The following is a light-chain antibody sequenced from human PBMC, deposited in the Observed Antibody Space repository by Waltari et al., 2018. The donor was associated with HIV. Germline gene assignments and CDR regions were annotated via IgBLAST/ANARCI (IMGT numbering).Light chain of an antibody. Sequence: DIQMTQSPPSLSASVGDRVTITCQASQDISHYLNWYQQKPGKAPKLLIYDASNLETGVPSRFSGSGSETDFTFTISSLQSEDIATYYCQQYDNLPLTFGGGTKVESK. J-gene: IGKJ4*01. CDR1: QDISHY. CDR3: QQYDNLPLT. V-gene: IGKV1-33*01. CDR2: DAS.